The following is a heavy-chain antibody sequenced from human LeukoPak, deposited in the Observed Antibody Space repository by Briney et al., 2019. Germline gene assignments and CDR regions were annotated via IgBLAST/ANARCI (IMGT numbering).Heavy chain of an antibody. CDR2: IYSGGIT. D-gene: IGHD6-19*01. Sequence: GGSLRLSCAASGFTFSSYAMSWVRQAPGKGLEWVSVIYSGGITYYADSVKGRFTISRDNSKNTQYLQMNSLRAEDTAVYFCARSSMAVAGTLNYWGQGTLVTVSS. CDR3: ARSSMAVAGTLNY. J-gene: IGHJ4*02. V-gene: IGHV3-66*01. CDR1: GFTFSSYA.